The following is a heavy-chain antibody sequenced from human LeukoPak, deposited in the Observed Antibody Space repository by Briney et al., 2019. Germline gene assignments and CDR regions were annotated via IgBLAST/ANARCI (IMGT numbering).Heavy chain of an antibody. Sequence: ASVKVSCKASGYTFTGYYMHWVRQAPGQGLEWMGWINPNSGGTNYAQKFQGRVTMTRDTSISTAYMELSRLRSDDTAVYYCARDHGSGSYYQIDYWGQGTLVTVSS. CDR3: ARDHGSGSYYQIDY. CDR1: GYTFTGYY. V-gene: IGHV1-2*02. J-gene: IGHJ4*02. D-gene: IGHD3-10*01. CDR2: INPNSGGT.